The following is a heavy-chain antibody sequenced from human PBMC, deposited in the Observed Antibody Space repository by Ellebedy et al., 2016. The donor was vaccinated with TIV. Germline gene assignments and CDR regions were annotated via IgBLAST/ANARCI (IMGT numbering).Heavy chain of an antibody. CDR2: IEPSGGTT. Sequence: AASVKVSCQASGYTFTNYYMHWVRQAPGQGLEWMGIIEPSGGTTNYAQKFQGRVTVTRDTSTSTVSMELRSLRSEDTAVDYCAREDLLPSSSSHHYGIDVWGQGTTVTVSS. D-gene: IGHD6-6*01. CDR1: GYTFTNYY. V-gene: IGHV1-46*01. J-gene: IGHJ6*02. CDR3: AREDLLPSSSSHHYGIDV.